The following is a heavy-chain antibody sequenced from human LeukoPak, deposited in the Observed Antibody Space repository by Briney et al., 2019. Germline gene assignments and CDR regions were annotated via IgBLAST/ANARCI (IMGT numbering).Heavy chain of an antibody. V-gene: IGHV5-51*01. J-gene: IGHJ4*02. Sequence: ESLKISCKGSGYSFTSYLIGWVRQVPGKGLEWMGIIYPGDSDTRYSTSFQGPVTISADQSISTAYLQWSSLKASDTAVYYCARHPPSSGGYDYWGQGTLVTVSS. CDR1: GYSFTSYL. D-gene: IGHD1-26*01. CDR2: IYPGDSDT. CDR3: ARHPPSSGGYDY.